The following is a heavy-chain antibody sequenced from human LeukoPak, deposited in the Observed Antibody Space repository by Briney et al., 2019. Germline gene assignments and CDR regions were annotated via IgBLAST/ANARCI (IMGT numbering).Heavy chain of an antibody. J-gene: IGHJ4*02. CDR2: IKQDGSEK. V-gene: IGHV3-7*01. D-gene: IGHD3-10*01. CDR1: GFTFSSYW. CDR3: AKTYYYSSGSY. Sequence: PGGSLRLSCAASGFTFSSYWMSWVRQAPGKGLEWVANIKQDGSEKYYVDSVKGRFTISRDNAKNSLYLQMNSLRAEDTAMYYCAKTYYYSSGSYWGQGTLVTVS.